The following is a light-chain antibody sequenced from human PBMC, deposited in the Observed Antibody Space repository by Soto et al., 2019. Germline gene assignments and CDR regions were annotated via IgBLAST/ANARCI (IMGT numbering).Light chain of an antibody. J-gene: IGLJ3*02. CDR3: SSYAGSNTWV. CDR1: NSDIGGYNY. CDR2: EVS. V-gene: IGLV2-8*01. Sequence: QSALTQPPSASGSPGQSVTISCTGTNSDIGGYNYVSWYQHHPGKAPKLMIYEVSKRPSGVPDRVSGSRSGNTASLTVSGLQAEDEADYYCSSYAGSNTWVFGGGTKLTVL.